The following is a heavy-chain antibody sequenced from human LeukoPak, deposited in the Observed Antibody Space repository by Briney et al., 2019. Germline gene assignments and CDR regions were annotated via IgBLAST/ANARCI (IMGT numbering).Heavy chain of an antibody. D-gene: IGHD4-17*01. J-gene: IGHJ4*02. Sequence: GESLKISCKSSGYKFTSYWIGWVRQMSGKGLEWMGIIYPGDSDTRYSPSFQGQVTISADKSDSTTYLQWSSLEASDTAMYYCARLYGDYGPIDSWGQGTLWSVSS. CDR3: ARLYGDYGPIDS. CDR2: IYPGDSDT. V-gene: IGHV5-51*01. CDR1: GYKFTSYW.